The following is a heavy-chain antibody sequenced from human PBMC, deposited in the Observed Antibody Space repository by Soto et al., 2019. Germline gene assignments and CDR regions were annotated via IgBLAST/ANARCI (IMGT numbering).Heavy chain of an antibody. V-gene: IGHV3-7*01. CDR2: IKQDGSEK. Sequence: PGGSLRLSCAASGFIFSIYWMTWVRQAPGKGLEWVANIKQDGSEKYYVDSVKGRFTISRDIAKNSLYLHLNSLRAEDTAVYYCARRRCTSTSCFFDYWGQGTLVTVSS. CDR3: ARRRCTSTSCFFDY. CDR1: GFIFSIYW. J-gene: IGHJ4*02. D-gene: IGHD2-2*01.